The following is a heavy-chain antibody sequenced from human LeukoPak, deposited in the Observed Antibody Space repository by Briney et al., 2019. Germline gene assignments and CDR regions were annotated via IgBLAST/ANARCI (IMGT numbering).Heavy chain of an antibody. CDR1: GFTFSSYG. CDR2: IWYDGGNK. V-gene: IGHV3-33*01. D-gene: IGHD2-15*01. Sequence: PGGSLRLSCAASGFTFSSYGMHWVRQAPGRGLEWVAMIWYDGGNKYDADSVKGRFTISRDNSKNTLYLQMNSLRAEDTAVYYCARDRMSRGQYGMDVWGQGTTVTVSS. J-gene: IGHJ6*02. CDR3: ARDRMSRGQYGMDV.